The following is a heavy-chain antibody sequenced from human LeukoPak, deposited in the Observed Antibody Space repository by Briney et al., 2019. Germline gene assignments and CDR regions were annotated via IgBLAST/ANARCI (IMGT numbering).Heavy chain of an antibody. CDR2: IYYSVIT. CDR3: ARAIRVLRYFDWSPRPEAFDI. Sequence: SETLSLSCTVSGGSIMIYYWSWIRQPPGKGLEWIGYIYYSVITNYNPSLKSRVTISLDTSKNQFSLKLSSVTAADTAVYYCARAIRVLRYFDWSPRPEAFDIWGQGAMPTVS. CDR1: GGSIMIYY. J-gene: IGHJ3*02. D-gene: IGHD3-9*01. V-gene: IGHV4-59*01.